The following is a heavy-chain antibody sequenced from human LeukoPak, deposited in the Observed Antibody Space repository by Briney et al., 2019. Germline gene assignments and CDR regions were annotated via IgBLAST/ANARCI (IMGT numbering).Heavy chain of an antibody. Sequence: PGGSLRLSCAASGFTFSSYAMSWVRQAPGKGLEWVSAISSSGGSTYYADSVKGRFTISRDNSKNTLYLQMNSLRAEDTAVYYCAKITGTTRRASADYWGQGTLVTVSS. V-gene: IGHV3-23*01. J-gene: IGHJ4*02. CDR1: GFTFSSYA. CDR3: AKITGTTRRASADY. CDR2: ISSSGGST. D-gene: IGHD1-7*01.